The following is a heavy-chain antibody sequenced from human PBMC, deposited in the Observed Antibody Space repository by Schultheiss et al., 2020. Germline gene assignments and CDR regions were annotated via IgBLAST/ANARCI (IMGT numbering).Heavy chain of an antibody. CDR1: GGSISSYY. CDR3: ASGYSGYDYDLLFDY. CDR2: IYYSGST. D-gene: IGHD5-12*01. V-gene: IGHV4-59*01. J-gene: IGHJ4*02. Sequence: SQTLSLTCTVSGGSISSYYWSWIRQPPGKGLEWIGYIYYSGSTNYNPSLKSRVTISVDTSKNQFSLKLSSVTAADTAVYYCASGYSGYDYDLLFDYWGQGTLGTGYS.